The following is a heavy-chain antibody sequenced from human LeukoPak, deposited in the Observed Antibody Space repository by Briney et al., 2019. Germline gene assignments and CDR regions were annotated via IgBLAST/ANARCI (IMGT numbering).Heavy chain of an antibody. CDR2: IIPIFGTA. D-gene: IGHD3-3*01. J-gene: IGHJ6*03. CDR1: GGTFSSYA. Sequence: SVKVSCKASGGTFSSYAISWVRQAPGQGLEWMGGIIPIFGTANYAQRFQGRVTITTDESTSTAYMELSSLRSEDTAVYYCARDAGDDFWSGYSYMDVWGKGTTVTVSS. V-gene: IGHV1-69*05. CDR3: ARDAGDDFWSGYSYMDV.